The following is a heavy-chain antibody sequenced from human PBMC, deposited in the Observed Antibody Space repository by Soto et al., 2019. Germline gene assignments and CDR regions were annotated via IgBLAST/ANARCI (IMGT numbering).Heavy chain of an antibody. CDR1: GGSISSGGSS. Sequence: QLQLQESGSGLVKPSQTLSLTCAVSGGSISSGGSSWTWIRQPPGKGLEWIGYIYHSGSTYYNPSLQSRVTISVDRSKNQFSLKLTSVTAADTAVYYCARGAVVNFDSWGQGTRVTVSS. V-gene: IGHV4-30-2*01. J-gene: IGHJ4*02. CDR3: ARGAVVNFDS. D-gene: IGHD3-22*01. CDR2: IYHSGST.